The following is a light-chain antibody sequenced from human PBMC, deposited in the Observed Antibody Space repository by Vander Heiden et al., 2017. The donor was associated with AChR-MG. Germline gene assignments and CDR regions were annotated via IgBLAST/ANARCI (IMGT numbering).Light chain of an antibody. V-gene: IGKV1-39*01. Sequence: DIQMTQSPSSLSASVGDRVTITCRASQNINSHLNWYRQKPGKAPKLLIYDASVLQSGVPPGVSGSGSGTDFTLTISSLQPEDFATYYCQQSHGMPYTFGQGTNLEI. J-gene: IGKJ2*01. CDR2: DAS. CDR3: QQSHGMPYT. CDR1: QNINSH.